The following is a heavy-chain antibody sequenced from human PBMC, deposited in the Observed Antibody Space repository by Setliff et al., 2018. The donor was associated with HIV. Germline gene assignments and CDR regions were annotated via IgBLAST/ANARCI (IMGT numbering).Heavy chain of an antibody. CDR1: GFTFDDYA. V-gene: IGHV3-9*01. J-gene: IGHJ4*02. D-gene: IGHD3-3*01. CDR2: ISWNSGSI. Sequence: GGSLRLSCAASGFTFDDYAMHWVRQAPGKGLEWVSGISWNSGSIGYADSVKGQFTISRDNAQSALYLHMHSPRVDDTGVYYCTRNHITLFGGVITPFDYWGQGTLVTV. CDR3: TRNHITLFGGVITPFDY.